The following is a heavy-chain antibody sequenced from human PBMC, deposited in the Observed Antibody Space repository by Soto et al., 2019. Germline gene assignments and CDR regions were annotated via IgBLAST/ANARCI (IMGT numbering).Heavy chain of an antibody. J-gene: IGHJ4*02. D-gene: IGHD5-18*01. CDR3: ARVRGYSYGYPCFDY. CDR1: GGSISSGGYY. CDR2: IYYSGST. V-gene: IGHV4-31*02. Sequence: SETLSLTCTVSGGSISSGGYYWSWIRQHPGKGLEWIGYIYYSGSTYYNPSLKSRVTISVDTSKNQFSLKLSSVTAADTAMYYCARVRGYSYGYPCFDYWGQGTLVTVSS.